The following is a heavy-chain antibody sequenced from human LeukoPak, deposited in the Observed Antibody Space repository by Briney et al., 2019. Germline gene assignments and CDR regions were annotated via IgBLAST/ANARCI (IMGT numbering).Heavy chain of an antibody. CDR3: ARGIAARPSTSFDY. J-gene: IGHJ4*02. CDR1: GYAFTGYY. D-gene: IGHD6-6*01. Sequence: ASVKVSCKASGYAFTGYYMHWVRQAPGQGLEWMGWINPNSGGTNYAQKFQSWVTMTRDTSISTAYMELSRLRSDDTAVYYCARGIAARPSTSFDYWGQGTLVTVSS. CDR2: INPNSGGT. V-gene: IGHV1-2*04.